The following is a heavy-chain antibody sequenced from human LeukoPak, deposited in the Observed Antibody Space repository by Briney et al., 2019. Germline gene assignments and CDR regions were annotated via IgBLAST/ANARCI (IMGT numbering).Heavy chain of an antibody. V-gene: IGHV3-48*04. CDR1: SGYS. J-gene: IGHJ6*03. CDR2: ISSDSSTI. CDR3: AREGVGYGYFGYMDV. Sequence: PGGSLRLSCTPSSGYSMNWVRQAPGNGLEWVAYISSDSSTIYYADSVEGRFTISRDNAQNSLNLQMNSLRAEDTAVYYCAREGVGYGYFGYMDVWGKGTTVTVSS. D-gene: IGHD5-18*01.